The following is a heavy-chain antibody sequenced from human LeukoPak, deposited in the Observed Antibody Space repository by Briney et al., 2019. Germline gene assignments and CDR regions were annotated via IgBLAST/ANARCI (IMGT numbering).Heavy chain of an antibody. CDR2: ISGSGGNT. Sequence: PGGSLRLSCAASGFAFSSYAMSWVRQAPGKGLEWVSGISGSGGNTYYADSVKGRFTISRDNSKNTLYLQMNSLRAEDTAVYYCAKFPAEAPGDWGQGTLVTVSS. V-gene: IGHV3-23*01. CDR3: AKFPAEAPGD. D-gene: IGHD6-6*01. CDR1: GFAFSSYA. J-gene: IGHJ4*02.